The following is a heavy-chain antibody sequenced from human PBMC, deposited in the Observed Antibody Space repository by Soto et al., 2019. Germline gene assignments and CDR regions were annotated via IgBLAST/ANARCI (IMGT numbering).Heavy chain of an antibody. CDR2: IGIGSSTK. CDR3: ARDQLYYNDISGRPLNAFDV. D-gene: IGHD3-22*01. V-gene: IGHV3-48*01. Sequence: GGSLRLSCAGSGFTGSLNYMGWARQAPGKGLEWVSYIGIGSSTKYYADSVKGRFTISRDNAKNSLYLQMNSLRAEDTAVYYCARDQLYYNDISGRPLNAFDVWGQGTMVTVSS. CDR1: GFTGSLNY. J-gene: IGHJ3*01.